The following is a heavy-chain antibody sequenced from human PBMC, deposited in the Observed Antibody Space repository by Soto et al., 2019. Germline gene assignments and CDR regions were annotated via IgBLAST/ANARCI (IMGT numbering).Heavy chain of an antibody. V-gene: IGHV4-61*05. CDR1: GGSISSSSYY. J-gene: IGHJ4*02. D-gene: IGHD3-9*01. CDR3: ARHSPDFDWLSQFDY. Sequence: SETLSLTCTVPGGSISSSSYYWSWIRQTPGKGLEWIGYIFYFGSTNYNPSLKSRVTLSIDTSKNQLSLKLSSVTAADTAVYYCARHSPDFDWLSQFDYWGQGTLVTVSS. CDR2: IFYFGST.